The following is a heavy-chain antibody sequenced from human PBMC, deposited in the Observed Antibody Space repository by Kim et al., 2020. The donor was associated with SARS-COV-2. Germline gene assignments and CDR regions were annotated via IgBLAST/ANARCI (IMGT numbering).Heavy chain of an antibody. D-gene: IGHD1-1*01. CDR1: GYNFTTYG. CDR2: IYAYKGET. V-gene: IGHV1-18*01. Sequence: ASVKVSCRAFGYNFTTYGISWVRQAPGQGLQWMGWIYAYKGETKYPQNLQGSVTMTSDTSTNTVYMELRSLRSDDSAVYFCARDRDWNLDYWGQGALVTVSS. CDR3: ARDRDWNLDY. J-gene: IGHJ4*02.